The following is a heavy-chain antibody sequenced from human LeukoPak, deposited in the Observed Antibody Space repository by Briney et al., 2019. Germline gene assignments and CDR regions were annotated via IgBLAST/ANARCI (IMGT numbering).Heavy chain of an antibody. J-gene: IGHJ3*02. V-gene: IGHV4-59*08. CDR3: ASGYGGSTSLGPDAFDI. CDR1: GGSISSYY. Sequence: SETLSLTCTVSGGSISSYYWSWLRQPPGKGLEWIGYIYYSGSTNYNPSLKSRVTISVDTSKNQFSLKLSSVTAADTAVYYCASGYGGSTSLGPDAFDIWGQGTMVTVSS. CDR2: IYYSGST. D-gene: IGHD5-12*01.